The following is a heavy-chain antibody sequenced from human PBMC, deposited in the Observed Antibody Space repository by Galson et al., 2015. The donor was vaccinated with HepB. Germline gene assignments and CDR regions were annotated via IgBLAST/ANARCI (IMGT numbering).Heavy chain of an antibody. CDR3: ARARRGVPAAYDWYFDL. V-gene: IGHV3-21*01. Sequence: SLRLSCAASGFTFSSYSMNWVRQAPGKGLEWVSSISSSSSYIYYADSVKGRFTISRDNAKNSLYLQMNSLRAEDTAVYYCARARRGVPAAYDWYFDLWGRGTLVTVSS. D-gene: IGHD2-2*01. CDR1: GFTFSSYS. J-gene: IGHJ2*01. CDR2: ISSSSSYI.